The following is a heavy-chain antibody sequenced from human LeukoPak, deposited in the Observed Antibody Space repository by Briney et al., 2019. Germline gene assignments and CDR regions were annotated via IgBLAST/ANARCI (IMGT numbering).Heavy chain of an antibody. V-gene: IGHV4-31*02. CDR2: IYYSGST. J-gene: IGHJ5*02. CDR3: ARGLPEIDYGDYINWFDP. Sequence: LRLSCAASGFTFSSYAMSWIRQHPGKGLEWIGYIYYSGSTYYNPSLKSRVTISVDTSKNQFSLKLSSVTAADTAVYYCARGLPEIDYGDYINWFDPWGQGTLVTVSS. D-gene: IGHD4-17*01. CDR1: GFTFSSYA.